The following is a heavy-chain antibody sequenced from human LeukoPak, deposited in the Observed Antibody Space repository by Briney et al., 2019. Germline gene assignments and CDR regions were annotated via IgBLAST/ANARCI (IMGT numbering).Heavy chain of an antibody. D-gene: IGHD4-17*01. CDR2: INPNSGGT. CDR1: GYTFTDYS. CDR3: ARKGHGDYGAYYYYYMDV. V-gene: IGHV1-2*02. J-gene: IGHJ6*03. Sequence: GASVKVSCKASGYTFTDYSMHWVRQAPGQGLEWMGYINPNSGGTNYAQKFQGRVTMTRDTSISTAYMELSRLRSDDTAVYYCARKGHGDYGAYYYYYMDVWGKGTTVTVSS.